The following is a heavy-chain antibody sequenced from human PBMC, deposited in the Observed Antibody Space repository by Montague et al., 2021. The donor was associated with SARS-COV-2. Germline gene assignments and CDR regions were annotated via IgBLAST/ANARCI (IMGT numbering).Heavy chain of an antibody. CDR3: AHKTGLRYFDWLFQTNPTGGYFDL. V-gene: IGHV2-5*02. CDR2: IYWDDDK. J-gene: IGHJ2*01. CDR1: GFSLSTSGVG. D-gene: IGHD3-9*01. Sequence: PALVKPTQTLTLTCTFSGFSLSTSGVGVGWIRQPPGKALEWLALIYWDDDKRYSPSLKSRLTITKDTSKNQVVLTMTNMDPVDTATYYCAHKTGLRYFDWLFQTNPTGGYFDLWGRGTLVTASS.